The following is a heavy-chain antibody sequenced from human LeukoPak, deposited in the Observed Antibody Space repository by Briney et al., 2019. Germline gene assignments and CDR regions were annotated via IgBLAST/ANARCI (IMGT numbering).Heavy chain of an antibody. Sequence: GESLKISCKGSGYSFTSYWIGWVRQMPGKGLEWMGILYPGDSDTRYSPSFQGQVTISADKSISTAYLQWSSLKASDTAMYYCARIAGGRLLWFGELDYWGQGTLVTVSS. D-gene: IGHD3-10*01. CDR2: LYPGDSDT. V-gene: IGHV5-51*01. J-gene: IGHJ4*02. CDR3: ARIAGGRLLWFGELDY. CDR1: GYSFTSYW.